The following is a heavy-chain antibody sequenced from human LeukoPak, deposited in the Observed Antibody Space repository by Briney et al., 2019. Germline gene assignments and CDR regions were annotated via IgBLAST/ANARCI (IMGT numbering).Heavy chain of an antibody. J-gene: IGHJ6*03. CDR2: IKQDGSEK. CDR1: GFTVSSNY. Sequence: GGSLRLSCAASGFTVSSNYMSWVRQAPGKGLEWVADIKQDGSEKYYVDSVKGRFTISRQNAKKSLFLQMNSLRAEDTAVYYCARVLEKGYYYSSSYSNYMDVWGKGTTVTISS. CDR3: ARVLEKGYYYSSSYSNYMDV. D-gene: IGHD3-22*01. V-gene: IGHV3-7*03.